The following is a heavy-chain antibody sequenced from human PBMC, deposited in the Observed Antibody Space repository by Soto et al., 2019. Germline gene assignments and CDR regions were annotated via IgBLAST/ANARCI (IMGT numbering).Heavy chain of an antibody. D-gene: IGHD6-19*01. CDR1: GFTFSPYW. V-gene: IGHV3-7*05. CDR3: AGGSGWISDT. Sequence: EVQLVESGGGLVQPGGSLRLSCAASGFTFSPYWMSWVRQAPGKGLEWVAIIKDDGGDDLYLEAVRGRFTISRDNAKKSLYLAMDSLRVEDTDVYYCAGGSGWISDTWGQGTLVTVSS. J-gene: IGHJ5*02. CDR2: IKDDGGDD.